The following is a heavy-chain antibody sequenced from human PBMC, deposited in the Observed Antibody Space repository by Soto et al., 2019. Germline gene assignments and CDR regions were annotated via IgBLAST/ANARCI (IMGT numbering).Heavy chain of an antibody. J-gene: IGHJ3*02. CDR3: AKDHTVVIRDAFDI. CDR2: ISASGAGT. CDR1: GFTFSSYA. D-gene: IGHD3-22*01. Sequence: EVQILESGGGLVQPGGSLRLSCAASGFTFSSYAMYWVRQAPGKGLAWVSGISASGAGTYYADSVKGRFTIARDNSKNTVYLQMKSWRAEDTAVYYCAKDHTVVIRDAFDICGQGTMVNVSS. V-gene: IGHV3-23*01.